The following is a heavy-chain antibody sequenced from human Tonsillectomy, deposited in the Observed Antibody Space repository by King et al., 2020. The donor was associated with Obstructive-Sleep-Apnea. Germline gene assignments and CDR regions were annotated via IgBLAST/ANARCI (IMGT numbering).Heavy chain of an antibody. CDR3: ARADIVATRPELYGMDV. V-gene: IGHV4-39*01. D-gene: IGHD5-12*01. CDR2: IYYSGST. CDR1: GGSISSSSYY. J-gene: IGHJ6*02. Sequence: LQLQESGPGLVKPSETLSLTCTVSGGSISSSSYYWGWIRQPPGKGLEWIGSIYYSGSTYYNPSLKSRVTISVDTSKNQFSLKLSSVTAAATAVYYCARADIVATRPELYGMDVWGQGTTVTVSS.